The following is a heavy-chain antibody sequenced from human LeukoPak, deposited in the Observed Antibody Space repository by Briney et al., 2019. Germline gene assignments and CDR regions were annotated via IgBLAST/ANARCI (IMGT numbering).Heavy chain of an antibody. J-gene: IGHJ4*02. CDR1: GYTFTSYG. V-gene: IGHV1-18*01. Sequence: ASVTVSCKASGYTFTSYGISWVRQAPGQGLVWMGWISAYNGNTNYAQKLQGRVTMTTDTSTSTAYMELRSLRSDDTAVYYCARDQYSGYDSSFDYWGQGTLVTVSS. D-gene: IGHD5-12*01. CDR2: ISAYNGNT. CDR3: ARDQYSGYDSSFDY.